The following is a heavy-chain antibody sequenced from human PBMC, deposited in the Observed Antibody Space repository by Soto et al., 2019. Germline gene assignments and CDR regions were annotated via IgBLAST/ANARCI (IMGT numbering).Heavy chain of an antibody. CDR2: IYYSGST. CDR1: GGSISSGGYY. V-gene: IGHV4-31*03. CDR3: ARGGDYYDSSGYYLGI. Sequence: PSETLSLTCTVSGGSISSGGYYWSWIRQHPGKGLEWIGYIYYSGSTYYNPSLKSRVTISVDTSKNQFSLKLSSVTAADTAVYYCARGGDYYDSSGYYLGIWGQGTMVTVSS. D-gene: IGHD3-22*01. J-gene: IGHJ3*02.